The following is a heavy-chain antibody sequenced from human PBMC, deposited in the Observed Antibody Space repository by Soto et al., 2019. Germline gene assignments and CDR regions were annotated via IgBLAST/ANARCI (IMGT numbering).Heavy chain of an antibody. V-gene: IGHV3-21*01. J-gene: IGHJ3*02. Sequence: GGSLRLSCAASGFTFSSYSMNWVRQAPGKGLEWVSSISSSSSYIYYADSVKGRFTISRDNAKNSLYLQMNSLRAEDTAVYYCANLGYCTNGVCYRPYDAFDIWGQGTMVTVSS. D-gene: IGHD2-8*01. CDR1: GFTFSSYS. CDR2: ISSSSSYI. CDR3: ANLGYCTNGVCYRPYDAFDI.